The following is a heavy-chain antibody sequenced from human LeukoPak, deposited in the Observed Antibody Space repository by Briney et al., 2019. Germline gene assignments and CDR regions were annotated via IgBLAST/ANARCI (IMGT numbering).Heavy chain of an antibody. CDR2: ISGTSSYI. D-gene: IGHD5-12*01. Sequence: GGSLRLSCAASGFTFSTYSMNWVRQAAGKGLEWVSSISGTSSYIYYADSVKGRFTISRDNAKNSLYLQMNSLRVEDTAVYYCARRRGFSGYEHEYWGQGTLVTVAS. CDR3: ARRRGFSGYEHEY. CDR1: GFTFSTYS. J-gene: IGHJ4*02. V-gene: IGHV3-21*01.